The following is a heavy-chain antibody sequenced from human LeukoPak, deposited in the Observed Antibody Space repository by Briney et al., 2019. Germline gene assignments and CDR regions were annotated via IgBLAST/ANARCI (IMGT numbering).Heavy chain of an antibody. CDR3: AEDPGYSSGWLDY. D-gene: IGHD6-19*01. J-gene: IGHJ4*02. CDR1: GFTFSSHV. CDR2: TSHDGNNR. Sequence: GGSLRLSCAVTGFTFSSHVMYWVRQAPGKGLEWVAVTSHDGNNRYYADSVKGRFSISRDNSKNTVYLQMNSLRAEDTAVYYCAEDPGYSSGWLDYWGQGTLVTVSS. V-gene: IGHV3-30*18.